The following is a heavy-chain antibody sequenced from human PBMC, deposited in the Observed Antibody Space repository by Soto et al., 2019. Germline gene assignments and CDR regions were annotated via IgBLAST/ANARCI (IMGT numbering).Heavy chain of an antibody. V-gene: IGHV4-30-4*07. CDR3: ARHNYDSSGYYHYYYGMDV. D-gene: IGHD3-22*01. CDR2: IYYSGTT. Sequence: SETLSLTCTVSGGSISSVFSWSWIRQSPGKGLEWIGYIYYSGTTYYNPSLKSRVTISVDTSKNQFSLKLSSVTAADTAVYYCARHNYDSSGYYHYYYGMDVWGQGTTVTVSS. J-gene: IGHJ6*02. CDR1: GGSISSVFS.